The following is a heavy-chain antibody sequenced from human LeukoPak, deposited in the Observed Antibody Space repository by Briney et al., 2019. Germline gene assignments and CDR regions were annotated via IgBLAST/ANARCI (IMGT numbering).Heavy chain of an antibody. CDR3: AKDVGMIGYCSGGSCYAIDY. CDR2: ISYGGSNK. CDR1: GFTFSSYG. V-gene: IGHV3-30*18. J-gene: IGHJ4*02. Sequence: PGRSLRLSCAASGFTFSSYGMHWVRQAPGKGLEWAAVISYGGSNKFYADSVKGRSTISRDNSKNTLYLQMNSLRAEDTAVYYCAKDVGMIGYCSGGSCYAIDYWGQGTLVTVSS. D-gene: IGHD2-15*01.